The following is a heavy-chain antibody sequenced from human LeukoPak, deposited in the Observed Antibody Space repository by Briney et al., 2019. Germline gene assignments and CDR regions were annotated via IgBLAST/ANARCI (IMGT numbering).Heavy chain of an antibody. Sequence: GGSLRLSCAVSGFTFRSYSMNWVRQAPGKGLEWVSYISSTSSTISYADSVKGRFTISRDNAKNSLYLQMNSLRAEDTAVYYCARGGTTWAKSDYWGQGTLVTVSS. CDR3: ARGGTTWAKSDY. CDR2: ISSTSSTI. J-gene: IGHJ4*02. D-gene: IGHD1-7*01. CDR1: GFTFRSYS. V-gene: IGHV3-48*04.